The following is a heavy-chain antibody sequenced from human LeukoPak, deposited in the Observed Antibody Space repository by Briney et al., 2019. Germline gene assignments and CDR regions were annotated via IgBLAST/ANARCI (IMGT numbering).Heavy chain of an antibody. CDR2: MNPNSGYT. D-gene: IGHD3-22*01. CDR1: GYSFTSYD. J-gene: IGHJ5*02. CDR3: ARMTYDGSGPNPNWFDP. V-gene: IGHV1-8*01. Sequence: VASVKVSCKASGYSFTSYDINWVRQATGQGLEWMGWMNPNSGYTGYAQRFQGRITMTRNTSISTVYMALSSLRFEDTAIYYCARMTYDGSGPNPNWFDPWGQGTLVTVSS.